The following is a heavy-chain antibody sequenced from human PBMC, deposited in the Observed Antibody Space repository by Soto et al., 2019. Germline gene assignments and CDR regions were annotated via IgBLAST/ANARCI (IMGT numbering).Heavy chain of an antibody. CDR2: IWYDGSNK. J-gene: IGHJ2*01. CDR3: QADDGMRALCTVSAFRLNRSFDL. V-gene: IGHV3-33*01. Sequence: KGLEWVAVIWYDGSNKYYADSVKGRFTISRDNSKNTLYLQMNSLRAEDTAVYYCQADDGMRALCTVSAFRLNRSFDL. D-gene: IGHD1-26*01.